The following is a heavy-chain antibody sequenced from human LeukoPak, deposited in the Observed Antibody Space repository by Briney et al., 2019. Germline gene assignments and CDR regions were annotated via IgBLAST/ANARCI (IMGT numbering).Heavy chain of an antibody. CDR1: GDSLHYYF. J-gene: IGHJ4*02. Sequence: SETLSLTCTVSGDSLHYYFWSWIRQPAGGGLEYIGRISTTTGGGTNYNPSLRGRVTMSIDTSKNQFSLKVNSVTAADTAVYYCARVGGIYAQSIYYFDYWGQGALVTVSS. CDR2: ISTTTGGGT. CDR3: ARVGGIYAQSIYYFDY. D-gene: IGHD1-26*01. V-gene: IGHV4-4*07.